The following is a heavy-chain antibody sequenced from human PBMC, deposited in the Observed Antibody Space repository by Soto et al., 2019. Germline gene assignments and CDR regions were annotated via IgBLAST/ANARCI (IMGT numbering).Heavy chain of an antibody. D-gene: IGHD1-26*01. V-gene: IGHV4-59*01. J-gene: IGHJ4*02. CDR1: GGSISSYY. CDR3: ARRYGGNFDY. CDR2: IYYSGST. Sequence: QVQLQESGPGLVKPSETLSLTCTVSGGSISSYYWSWIRQPPGKGLEWFGYIYYSGSTNYNPSLKSRVTMSVDTSKNQFALKLSSVTAADTAVYYCARRYGGNFDYWGQGTLVTVSS.